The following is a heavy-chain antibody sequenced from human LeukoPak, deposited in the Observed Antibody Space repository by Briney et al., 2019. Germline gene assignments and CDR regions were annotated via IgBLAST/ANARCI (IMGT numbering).Heavy chain of an antibody. CDR2: INHSGST. J-gene: IGHJ5*02. CDR1: GGSFSGYY. CDR3: ARGRRCSSTSCYRRNVGNWFDP. V-gene: IGHV4-34*01. Sequence: SETLSLTCAVYGGSFSGYYWGWIRQPPGKGLEWIGEINHSGSTNYNPSLKRRGTISVATSKNQFSLKLSSVTAADTAVYYCARGRRCSSTSCYRRNVGNWFDPWGQGTLVTVSS. D-gene: IGHD2-2*01.